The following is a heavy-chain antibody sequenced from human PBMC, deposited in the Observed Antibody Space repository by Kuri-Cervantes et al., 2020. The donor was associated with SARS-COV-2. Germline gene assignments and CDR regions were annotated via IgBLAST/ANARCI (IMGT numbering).Heavy chain of an antibody. Sequence: SGPTLVKPTQTLTLTCTFSGFSLSTSGMRASWIRQPPGKALEWLARIDWDDDKFYSTSLKTRLTISKATSKNQVVLTMTNMDPVDTATYYCVRIRAATVIADYWGQGTLVTVSS. CDR2: IDWDDDK. J-gene: IGHJ4*02. V-gene: IGHV2-70*04. CDR3: VRIRAATVIADY. CDR1: GFSLSTSGMR. D-gene: IGHD2-21*01.